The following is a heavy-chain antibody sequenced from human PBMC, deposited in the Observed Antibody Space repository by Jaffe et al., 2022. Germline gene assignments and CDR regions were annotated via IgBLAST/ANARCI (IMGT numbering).Heavy chain of an antibody. CDR2: INHSGST. CDR3: ARGPTYYGSGSYYNGRGYFDY. CDR1: GGSFSGYY. J-gene: IGHJ4*02. Sequence: QVQLQQWGAGLLKPSETLSLTCAVYGGSFSGYYWSWIRQPPGKGLEWIGEINHSGSTNYNPSLKSRVTISVDTSKNQFSLKLSSVTAADTAVYYCARGPTYYGSGSYYNGRGYFDYWGQGTLVTVSS. D-gene: IGHD3-10*01. V-gene: IGHV4-34*01.